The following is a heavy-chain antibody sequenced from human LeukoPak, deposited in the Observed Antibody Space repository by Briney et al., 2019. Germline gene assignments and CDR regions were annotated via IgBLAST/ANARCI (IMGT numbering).Heavy chain of an antibody. CDR2: IYYSGST. CDR3: ARVLDDSSGYGAHYYYYYYMDV. D-gene: IGHD3-22*01. CDR1: GGSISSGDYY. J-gene: IGHJ6*03. V-gene: IGHV4-30-4*08. Sequence: SETLSLTCTVPGGSISSGDYYWSWIRQPPGKGLEWIGYIYYSGSTYYNPSLKSRVTISVDTSKNQFSLKLSSVTAADTAVYYCARVLDDSSGYGAHYYYYYYMDVWGKGTTVTVSS.